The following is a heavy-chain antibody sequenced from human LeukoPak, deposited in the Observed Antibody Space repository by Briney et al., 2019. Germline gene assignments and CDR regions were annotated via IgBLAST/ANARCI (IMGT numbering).Heavy chain of an antibody. D-gene: IGHD5-18*01. CDR2: MNPNSGNT. J-gene: IGHJ4*02. CDR3: ARGIKTRIQLWSPNY. Sequence: GASVKVSCKASGYTFTSYDINWVRQATGQGLEWMGWMNPNSGNTGYAQKFQGRVTMTRNTSISTAYMELGSLRSEDTAVYYCARGIKTRIQLWSPNYWGQGTLVTVSS. V-gene: IGHV1-8*01. CDR1: GYTFTSYD.